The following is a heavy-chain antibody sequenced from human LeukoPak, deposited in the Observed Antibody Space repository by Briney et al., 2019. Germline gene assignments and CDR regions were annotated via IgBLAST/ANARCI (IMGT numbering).Heavy chain of an antibody. D-gene: IGHD5-18*01. CDR3: ASSGGTAMVTNY. Sequence: PSETLSLTCTVSGGSISSSNYYWGWIRQPPGKGLEWIGSIYHSGSTNYNPSLKSRVTISVDKSKNQFSLKLSSVTAADTAVYYCASSGGTAMVTNYWGQGTLVTVSS. CDR1: GGSISSSNYY. CDR2: IYHSGST. V-gene: IGHV4-39*07. J-gene: IGHJ4*02.